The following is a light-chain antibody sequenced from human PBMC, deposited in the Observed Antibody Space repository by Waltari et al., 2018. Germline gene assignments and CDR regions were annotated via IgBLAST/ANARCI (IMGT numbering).Light chain of an antibody. CDR1: SSDVGGYNY. CDR2: EVS. J-gene: IGLJ2*01. V-gene: IGLV2-8*01. CDR3: SSYAGSNNFVV. Sequence: QSALTQPPSASGSPGQSVTISCTGTSSDVGGYNYVSWYQQHPGRAPKLVIYEVSKRPSGFPDRFSGSKSGNTASLTVSGLQAEDEADFYCSSYAGSNNFVVFGGGTKLTVL.